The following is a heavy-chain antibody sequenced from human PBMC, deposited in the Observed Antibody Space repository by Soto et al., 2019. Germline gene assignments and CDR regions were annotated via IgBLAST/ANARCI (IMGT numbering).Heavy chain of an antibody. CDR2: ISSNGGST. V-gene: IGHV3-64*01. Sequence: GGSLRLSCAASGFTFSSYAMHWVRQAPGKGLEYVSAISSNGGSTYYANSVKGRFTISRDNSKNTLYLQMGSLRAEDMAVYYCARSYDILTPVDYWGQGTLVTISS. D-gene: IGHD3-9*01. J-gene: IGHJ4*02. CDR1: GFTFSSYA. CDR3: ARSYDILTPVDY.